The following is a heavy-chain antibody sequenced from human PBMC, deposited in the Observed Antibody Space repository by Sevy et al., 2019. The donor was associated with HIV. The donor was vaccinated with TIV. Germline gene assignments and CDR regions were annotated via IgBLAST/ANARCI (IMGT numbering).Heavy chain of an antibody. CDR2: FIPMFDTA. CDR3: AGSYFDSSGYSPLYYYGMDV. Sequence: ASVKVSCKASGGTFSNYAISWVRQALGQGLEWMGGFIPMFDTANYAQKFQGKVTLTADGSTTTAYMELSSLRSDDTAVYYCAGSYFDSSGYSPLYYYGMDVWGQGTTVTVSS. D-gene: IGHD3-22*01. CDR1: GGTFSNYA. J-gene: IGHJ6*02. V-gene: IGHV1-69*13.